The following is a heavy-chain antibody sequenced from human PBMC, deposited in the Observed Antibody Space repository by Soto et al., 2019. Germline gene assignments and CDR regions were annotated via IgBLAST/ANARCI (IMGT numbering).Heavy chain of an antibody. D-gene: IGHD3-22*01. V-gene: IGHV4-31*03. CDR3: ARATTYYYDSSGFGIFDY. Sequence: SETLSLTCTVSGGSISSGGYYWSWIRQHPGKGLEWIGYIYYSGSTYYNPSLKSRVTISVDTSKNQFSLKLSSVTAADTAVYYCARATTYYYDSSGFGIFDYWGQGTLVTVSS. CDR1: GGSISSGGYY. J-gene: IGHJ4*02. CDR2: IYYSGST.